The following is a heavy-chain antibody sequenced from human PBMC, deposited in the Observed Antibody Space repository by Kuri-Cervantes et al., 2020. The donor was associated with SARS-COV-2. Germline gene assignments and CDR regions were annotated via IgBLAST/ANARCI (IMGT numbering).Heavy chain of an antibody. D-gene: IGHD1-26*01. CDR2: IKQDGSEK. CDR1: GFTFSSYW. CDR3: ARGASREKAPVRAFDI. V-gene: IGHV3-7*01. Sequence: GESLKISCAASGFTFSSYWMSWVRQAPGKGLEWVANIKQDGSEKYYVDSVKGRFTISRDNAKSSLYLQMNSLRAEDTAVYYCARGASREKAPVRAFDIWGQGTMVTVSS. J-gene: IGHJ3*02.